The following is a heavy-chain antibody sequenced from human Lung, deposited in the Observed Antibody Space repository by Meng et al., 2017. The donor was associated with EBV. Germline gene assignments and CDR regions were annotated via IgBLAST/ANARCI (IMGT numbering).Heavy chain of an antibody. CDR3: ARGATSVFDL. Sequence: QVPVPHECPALVTPSQPLPPPCVIPGDSGSSSSAGWTWIRPSPSRGLEWLGRTYYRSKWYNDYAVFVKSRITINPDTSKNQFSLQLNSVTPEDTAVYYCARGATSVFDLWGRGTLVTVSS. CDR2: TYYRSKWYN. V-gene: IGHV6-1*01. CDR1: GDSGSSSSAG. J-gene: IGHJ2*01.